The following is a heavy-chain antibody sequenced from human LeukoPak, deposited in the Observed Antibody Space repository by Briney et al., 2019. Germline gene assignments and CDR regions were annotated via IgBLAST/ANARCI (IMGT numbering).Heavy chain of an antibody. D-gene: IGHD2-21*02. CDR3: AKGARFLVTDFDY. CDR2: ISGSGGST. V-gene: IGHV3-23*01. CDR1: GFTFSSYA. J-gene: IGHJ4*02. Sequence: GRSLRLSCAASGFTFSSYAMSWVRQAPGKRLERVSAISGSGGSTYYADSVKGRFTISRENSKNTLYRQRNSLRAENTAVYYCAKGARFLVTDFDYWGRGTLVTVSS.